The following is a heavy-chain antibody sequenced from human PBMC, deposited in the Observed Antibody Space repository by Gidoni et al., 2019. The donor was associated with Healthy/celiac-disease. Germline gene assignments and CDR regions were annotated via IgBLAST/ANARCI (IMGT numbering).Heavy chain of an antibody. CDR3: AKGSFLPYDILTGYQDY. CDR1: SYA. J-gene: IGHJ4*02. CDR2: SSGSGGST. D-gene: IGHD3-9*01. V-gene: IGHV3-23*01. Sequence: SYAMSWVRQAPGKGREWVSASSGSGGSTYYADSVKGRCTISRDNSNNTLYLQMNSLRAEDTAVYYCAKGSFLPYDILTGYQDYWGQGTLVTVSA.